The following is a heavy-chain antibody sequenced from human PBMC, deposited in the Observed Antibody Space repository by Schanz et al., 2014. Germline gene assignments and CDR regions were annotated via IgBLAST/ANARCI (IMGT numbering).Heavy chain of an antibody. CDR2: ISPSSGGT. D-gene: IGHD3-3*01. CDR1: GYTFTNHY. V-gene: IGHV1-2*06. CDR3: ARESVSRTRLFDP. J-gene: IGHJ5*02. Sequence: QVQLIQSGPEVKKPGASVKVSCKASGYTFTNHYLHWVRQAAGQGLEWMGRISPSSGGTNYAQNFQGRLTMTKDTSINTVYMELSTLTSDDTAVYYCARESVSRTRLFDPWGQGTLVTVSS.